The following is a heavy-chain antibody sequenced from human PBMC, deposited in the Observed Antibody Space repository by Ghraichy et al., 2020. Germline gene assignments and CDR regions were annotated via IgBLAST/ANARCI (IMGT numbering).Heavy chain of an antibody. CDR3: ARYDNRSGYYVDY. CDR1: GFTFNTHG. V-gene: IGHV3-33*01. CDR2: IWPDGSNT. J-gene: IGHJ4*02. D-gene: IGHD3-22*01. Sequence: GGSLRLSCATSGFTFNTHGIHWVRQAPGKGLEWVAIIWPDGSNTYYADSVKGRFTISRDSSKNTLYLQMNSLRVEDTAVYYCARYDNRSGYYVDYWGQGTLVTVSS.